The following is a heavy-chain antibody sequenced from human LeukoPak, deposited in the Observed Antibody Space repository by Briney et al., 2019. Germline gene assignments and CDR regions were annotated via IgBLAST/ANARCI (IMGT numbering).Heavy chain of an antibody. CDR2: INHSGST. CDR1: GGAFSGYD. V-gene: IGHV4-34*01. J-gene: IGHJ6*03. Sequence: SETLSLTCAVYGGAFSGYDWSWLRQPPGKGLDWIGEINHSGSTNYNPSLKSRVTISVDTSRNQFSLKLSSVTAADTAVYYCARLFRVRTNYYYYYYMDVWGKGTTVTISS. CDR3: ARLFRVRTNYYYYYYMDV. D-gene: IGHD4-23*01.